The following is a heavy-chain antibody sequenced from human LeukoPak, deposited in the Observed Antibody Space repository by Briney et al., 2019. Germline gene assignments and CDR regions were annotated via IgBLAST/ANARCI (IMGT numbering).Heavy chain of an antibody. Sequence: GGSLRLSCAASGFTFSTYSMNWVRQAPGKGLEWVSSISSNSRDIYYADAVKGRFTSSRDNANNLLYLQMNSLRAEDTAVYYCARTQSPYYDILTGYYALDYWGQGTLVTVSS. V-gene: IGHV3-21*01. CDR2: ISSNSRDI. J-gene: IGHJ4*02. CDR3: ARTQSPYYDILTGYYALDY. CDR1: GFTFSTYS. D-gene: IGHD3-9*01.